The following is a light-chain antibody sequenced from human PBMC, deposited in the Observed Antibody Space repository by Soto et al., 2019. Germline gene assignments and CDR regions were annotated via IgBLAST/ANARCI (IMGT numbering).Light chain of an antibody. CDR1: SSDVGGYNY. CDR3: CSYAGSYTSYV. V-gene: IGLV2-11*01. CDR2: EVN. Sequence: QSALTQPASVSGSPGQSITISCTGTSSDVGGYNYVSWYQQHPGKAPKLMIYEVNERPSGVPDRFSGSKSGNTASLTISGLQADDEADYYCCSYAGSYTSYVLGTGTKLTVL. J-gene: IGLJ1*01.